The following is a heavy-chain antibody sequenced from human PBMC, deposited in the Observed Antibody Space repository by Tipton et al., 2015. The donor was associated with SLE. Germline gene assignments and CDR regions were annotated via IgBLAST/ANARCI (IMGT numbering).Heavy chain of an antibody. V-gene: IGHV4-61*02. CDR2: IYPSGST. CDR3: ARDRGIPVGNFMDV. J-gene: IGHJ6*03. Sequence: TLSLTCTVSGGSISSDIYYWSWIRQPAGKGLEWIGRIYPSGSTNYNPSLKSRVTISIDTSKNHFSLSLSSVTAADTAVYYCARDRGIPVGNFMDVWGKGTTVIVSS. D-gene: IGHD2-2*01. CDR1: GGSISSDIYY.